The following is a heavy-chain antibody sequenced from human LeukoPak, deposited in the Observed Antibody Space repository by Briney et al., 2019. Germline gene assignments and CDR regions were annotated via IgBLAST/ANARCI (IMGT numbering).Heavy chain of an antibody. D-gene: IGHD6-13*01. V-gene: IGHV1-2*02. CDR2: SNPNSGGT. CDR3: ARGMGSSWYIVY. CDR1: GYTFTGYY. Sequence: AXVKVSCKASGYTFTGYYMHWVRQAPGQGLEWRGWSNPNSGGTNYAKKFQGRVTMTRDTAIRTAYMEMSRLRSEDTAVYYCARGMGSSWYIVYWGQGTLVTVSS. J-gene: IGHJ4*02.